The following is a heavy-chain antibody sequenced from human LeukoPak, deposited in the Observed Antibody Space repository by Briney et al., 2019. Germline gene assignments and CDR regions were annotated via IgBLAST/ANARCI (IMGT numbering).Heavy chain of an antibody. Sequence: PGGSPRLSCATSGFTFSSYSMNWVRQAPGKGLEWVSYISSSSSTIYYADSVKGRFTVSRDNAKNSLYLQMNSLRAEDTALYHCARRTRGSLRYYYMDVWGKGTTVTVSS. CDR1: GFTFSSYS. D-gene: IGHD3-10*01. V-gene: IGHV3-48*04. CDR3: ARRTRGSLRYYYMDV. CDR2: ISSSSSTI. J-gene: IGHJ6*03.